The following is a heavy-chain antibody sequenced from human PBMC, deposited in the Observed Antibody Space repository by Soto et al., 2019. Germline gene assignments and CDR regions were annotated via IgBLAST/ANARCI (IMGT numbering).Heavy chain of an antibody. CDR3: ARGQPKYYYYYGMDV. Sequence: PSETLSLTCAVYGGSFSCYYWSWIRQPPGKGLEWIGEINHSGSTNYNPSLKSRVTISVDTSKNQFSLKLSSVTAADTAVYYCARGQPKYYYYYGMDVWGQGTTVTVSS. D-gene: IGHD6-13*01. CDR2: INHSGST. J-gene: IGHJ6*02. CDR1: GGSFSCYY. V-gene: IGHV4-34*01.